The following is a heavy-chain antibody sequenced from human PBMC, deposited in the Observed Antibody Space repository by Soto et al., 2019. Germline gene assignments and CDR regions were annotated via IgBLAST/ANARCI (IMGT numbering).Heavy chain of an antibody. J-gene: IGHJ3*02. CDR1: GYTFTSYY. CDR2: INPSGGST. CDR3: AREGYCSGGSCYNAFDI. D-gene: IGHD2-15*01. V-gene: IGHV1-46*01. Sequence: ASVKVSCKASGYTFTSYYMHWVRQAPGQGLEWMGIINPSGGSTSYAQKFQGRVTMTRDTSTSTVYMELSSLRSEDTAVYYCAREGYCSGGSCYNAFDIWGQGTMVTV.